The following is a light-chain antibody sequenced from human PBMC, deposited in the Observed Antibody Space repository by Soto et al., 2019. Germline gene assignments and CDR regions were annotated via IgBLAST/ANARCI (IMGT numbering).Light chain of an antibody. V-gene: IGLV1-44*01. CDR1: SSNIGSNP. CDR2: STN. Sequence: QSVLTQSPSESETPGQRITISCSGSSSNIGSNPINWYQHLPGTAPKLLIYSTNQRPSGVPDRFSGSKSGTSASLAISGLQSEDGADYYCAAWDDSLNGWVFGGGIKLTVL. J-gene: IGLJ3*02. CDR3: AAWDDSLNGWV.